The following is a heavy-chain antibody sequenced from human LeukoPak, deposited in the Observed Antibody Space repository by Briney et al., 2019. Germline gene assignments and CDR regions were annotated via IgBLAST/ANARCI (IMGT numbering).Heavy chain of an antibody. V-gene: IGHV5-51*01. CDR2: INPSNYVT. J-gene: IGHJ4*02. D-gene: IGHD1-26*01. CDR3: AITGYSGEWRYF. CDR1: GYSLTSYL. Sequence: GESLKISCKVSGYSLTSYLIGWARQMPGKGLEWMGIINPSNYVTKYSPSFQGQVTISVDGSINTAYLQWSSLEASDTAMYYCAITGYSGEWRYFWGQGTMVTVSS.